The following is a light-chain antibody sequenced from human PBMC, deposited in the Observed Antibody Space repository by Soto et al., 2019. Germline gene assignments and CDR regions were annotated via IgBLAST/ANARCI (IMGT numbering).Light chain of an antibody. V-gene: IGLV2-23*01. CDR1: SSDVGTYTL. CDR2: ETS. J-gene: IGLJ1*01. Sequence: QSALTQPASVSGSPGQSITISCTGTSSDVGTYTLVSWYQQHPDKAPKLMIYETSKRPSGVSNRFSGSKSGNTASLTIPGLQAEDEADYYCCSFAGSSTYVFGTGTKVTV. CDR3: CSFAGSSTYV.